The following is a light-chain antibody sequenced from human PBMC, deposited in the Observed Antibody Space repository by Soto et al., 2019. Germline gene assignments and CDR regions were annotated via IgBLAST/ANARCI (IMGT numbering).Light chain of an antibody. CDR2: AAS. CDR1: QGIRND. CDR3: LQKYFYPST. J-gene: IGKJ3*01. Sequence: AIQMTQSPSSLSASVGDRVTITCRASQGIRNDLDWFQQKPGKAPKLLIYAASNLQSGVPARFSGSGSGTDFTLTISSLQPEDFATYYCLQKYFYPSTFVPGTKVDIK. V-gene: IGKV1-6*01.